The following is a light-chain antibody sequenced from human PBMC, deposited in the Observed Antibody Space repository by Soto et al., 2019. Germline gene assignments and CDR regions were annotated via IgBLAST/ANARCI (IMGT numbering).Light chain of an antibody. J-gene: IGKJ4*01. Sequence: IVMRKPPGTLSVYPGERATLSCRASQSVSSNLAWYQQKPGQAPRLLIYHASNRATGIPARFSGSGSGTDFTLTISSLEPEDFAVYWCQQYNRSPSTFGKGTKVAIK. V-gene: IGKV3D-15*02. CDR3: QQYNRSPST. CDR1: QSVSSN. CDR2: HAS.